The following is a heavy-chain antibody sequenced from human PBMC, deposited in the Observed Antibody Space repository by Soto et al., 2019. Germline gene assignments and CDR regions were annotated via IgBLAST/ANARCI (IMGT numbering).Heavy chain of an antibody. CDR3: AKETFGVGWTLDF. CDR1: GFNFGDYT. CDR2: ISGGGGNS. V-gene: IGHV3-23*01. D-gene: IGHD6-19*01. J-gene: IGHJ4*02. Sequence: QLLESGGGLVQPGGSRRLSCAASGFNFGDYTMTWVRQAPGKGLVWISTISGGGGNSYYADVVKGRFTITRDNSKNTLYLQMNSLKGEDTALYSCAKETFGVGWTLDFWGQGTLVTVSS.